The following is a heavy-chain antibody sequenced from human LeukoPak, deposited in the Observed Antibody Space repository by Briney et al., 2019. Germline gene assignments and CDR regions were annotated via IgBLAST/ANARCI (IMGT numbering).Heavy chain of an antibody. Sequence: SETLSLTCTVSGGSISSYYRSWIRQPPGKGLEWIGYIYYSGSTNYNPSLKSRVTISVDTSKNQFSLKLSSVTAADTAVYYCARHRVEVAGSYFDSWGQGTLVTVSS. CDR3: ARHRVEVAGSYFDS. D-gene: IGHD6-19*01. V-gene: IGHV4-59*08. CDR2: IYYSGST. CDR1: GGSISSYY. J-gene: IGHJ4*02.